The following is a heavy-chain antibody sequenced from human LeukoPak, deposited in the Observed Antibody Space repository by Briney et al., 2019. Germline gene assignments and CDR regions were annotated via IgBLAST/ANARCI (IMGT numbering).Heavy chain of an antibody. J-gene: IGHJ4*02. Sequence: SVKVSCKASGGTFSSSAISWVRQAPGQGLEWMGGIIPIFGTANYAQKFQGRVTITTDESTSTAYMELSSLRSEDTAVYYCARAYYYDSSGYSNFDYWGQGTLVTVSS. V-gene: IGHV1-69*05. CDR2: IIPIFGTA. CDR3: ARAYYYDSSGYSNFDY. CDR1: GGTFSSSA. D-gene: IGHD3-22*01.